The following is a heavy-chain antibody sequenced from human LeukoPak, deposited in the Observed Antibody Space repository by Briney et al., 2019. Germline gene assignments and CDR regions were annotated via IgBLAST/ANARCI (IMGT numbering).Heavy chain of an antibody. D-gene: IGHD3-10*01. V-gene: IGHV3-9*01. J-gene: IGHJ3*02. CDR1: GFTFDDYA. CDR3: ASNLASSFHI. CDR2: ISWNSGSI. Sequence: GGSLRLSCAASGFTFDDYAMHWVRQAPGKGLEWVSGISWNSGSIGYADSVKGRFTISRDNAKNSLYLQMNSLRVEDTAIYYCASNLASSFHIWGQGKMVIVSS.